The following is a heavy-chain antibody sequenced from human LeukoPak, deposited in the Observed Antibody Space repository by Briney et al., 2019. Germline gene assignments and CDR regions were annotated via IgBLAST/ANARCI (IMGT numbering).Heavy chain of an antibody. J-gene: IGHJ6*03. Sequence: GGSLRLSCAASGFTFSSYGMHWVRQAPGKGLEWVAVIWYDGSNKYYADSAKGRFTISRDNSKNTLYLQMNSLRAEDTAVYYCAVATHPDYYYYMDVWGKGTTVTVSS. CDR2: IWYDGSNK. V-gene: IGHV3-33*01. CDR3: AVATHPDYYYYMDV. CDR1: GFTFSSYG. D-gene: IGHD5-12*01.